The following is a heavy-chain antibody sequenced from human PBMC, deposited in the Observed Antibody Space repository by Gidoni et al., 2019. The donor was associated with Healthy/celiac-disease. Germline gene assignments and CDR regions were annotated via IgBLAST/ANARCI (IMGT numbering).Heavy chain of an antibody. D-gene: IGHD5-18*01. Sequence: QVQLQESGPGLVTPSATLSLSCTVSGGSLSSYYWSWIRQPPGKGLEWIGYIYYSGSTNDNPSLKSRVTISVDTSKNQFSLKLSSVTAADTAVYYCAINLRLGYSYGYGDAFDIWGQGTMVTVSS. J-gene: IGHJ3*02. V-gene: IGHV4-59*01. CDR3: AINLRLGYSYGYGDAFDI. CDR2: IYYSGST. CDR1: GGSLSSYY.